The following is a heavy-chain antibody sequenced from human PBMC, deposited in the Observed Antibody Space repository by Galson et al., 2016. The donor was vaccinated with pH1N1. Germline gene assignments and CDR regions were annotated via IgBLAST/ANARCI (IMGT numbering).Heavy chain of an antibody. CDR1: GFSLTTSGVG. D-gene: IGHD2-2*01. V-gene: IGHV2-5*02. CDR3: AHTAASLPLVILPAWTQYYFDS. CDR2: IYWDDDK. J-gene: IGHJ4*02. Sequence: PALVKPTQTLTLTCTFSGFSLTTSGVGVAWIRQPPGKALEWLALIYWDDDKRYSPSLESRLTITKDTSKNQVVLTMTNVDPVDTATYYCAHTAASLPLVILPAWTQYYFDSWGQGTLVTVSS.